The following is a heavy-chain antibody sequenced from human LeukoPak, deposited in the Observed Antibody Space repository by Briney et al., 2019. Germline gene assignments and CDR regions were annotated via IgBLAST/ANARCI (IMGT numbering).Heavy chain of an antibody. V-gene: IGHV1-18*01. CDR1: GYTFTSYG. Sequence: ASVTVSCKASGYTFTSYGISWVRQAPGQGLEWMGWISAYNGNTNYAQKLQGRVTMTTDTSTSTAYMELRSLRSDDTAVYYCARDPYYDFWSGYVHDAFDIWGQGTMVTVSS. J-gene: IGHJ3*02. D-gene: IGHD3-3*01. CDR3: ARDPYYDFWSGYVHDAFDI. CDR2: ISAYNGNT.